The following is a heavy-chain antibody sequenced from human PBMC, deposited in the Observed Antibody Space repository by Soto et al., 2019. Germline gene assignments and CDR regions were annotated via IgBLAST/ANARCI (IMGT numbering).Heavy chain of an antibody. J-gene: IGHJ3*02. Sequence: GGSMRLSCAASGFTFSDYYRSWIRQAPGKGPEWVSYISSGDTTKYYADSVKGRFTISRDNGKNSLYLQMNSLRAEDTAVYYCAGQYDPVPRSAFDIWGQGTMVTVSS. V-gene: IGHV3-11*01. CDR1: GFTFSDYY. D-gene: IGHD3-16*01. CDR3: AGQYDPVPRSAFDI. CDR2: ISSGDTTK.